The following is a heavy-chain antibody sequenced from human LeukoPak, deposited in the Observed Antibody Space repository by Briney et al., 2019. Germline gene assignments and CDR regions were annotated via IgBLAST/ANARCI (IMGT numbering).Heavy chain of an antibody. Sequence: PGGSLRLSCAASGFTFSSYWMHWVRQAPGKGLVWVSRINSDGSSTSYADSVKGRFTISRDNAKNTLYLQMNSLRAEDTAVYYCAKKGSGYPNFDYWGQGTLVTVSS. J-gene: IGHJ4*02. CDR2: INSDGSST. V-gene: IGHV3-74*01. CDR3: AKKGSGYPNFDY. CDR1: GFTFSSYW. D-gene: IGHD3-22*01.